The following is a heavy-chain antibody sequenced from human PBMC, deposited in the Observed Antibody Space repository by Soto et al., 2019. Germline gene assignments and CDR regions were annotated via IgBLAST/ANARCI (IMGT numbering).Heavy chain of an antibody. CDR2: IYYGGST. Sequence: SETLSLTCTVSGDSISTDYWSWIRQSPGEGLEWIGFIYYGGSTNYNPSLKSRVTISVDTPKNQFSLKLSSVTAADTAVYYCAKNWNWGSLVHWGHGTLVTVSS. J-gene: IGHJ4*01. CDR1: GDSISTDY. D-gene: IGHD7-27*01. CDR3: AKNWNWGSLVH. V-gene: IGHV4-59*08.